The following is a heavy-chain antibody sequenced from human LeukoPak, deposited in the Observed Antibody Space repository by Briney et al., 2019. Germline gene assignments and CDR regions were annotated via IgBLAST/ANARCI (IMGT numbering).Heavy chain of an antibody. J-gene: IGHJ4*02. CDR2: VDPEDGET. CDR3: APSQKRIVGASSYFDY. D-gene: IGHD1-26*01. V-gene: IGHV1-69-2*01. Sequence: ASVKISCKVSGYTFTDYYMHWVQQAPGKGLEWMGLVDPEDGETIYAEKFQGRVTITADTSTDTAYMELSSLRSEDTAVYYCAPSQKRIVGASSYFDYWGQGTLVTVSS. CDR1: GYTFTDYY.